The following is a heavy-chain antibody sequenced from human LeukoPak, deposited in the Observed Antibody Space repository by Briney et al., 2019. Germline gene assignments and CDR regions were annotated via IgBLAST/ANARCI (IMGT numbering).Heavy chain of an antibody. CDR2: IYSGGST. V-gene: IGHV3-53*01. J-gene: IGHJ4*02. D-gene: IGHD3-22*01. Sequence: GGSLRLSCAASGFTVSSNYMSWVRQAPGKGLEWVSVIYSGGSTYYADSVKGRFTISRDNSKNTLYLQMNSLRAEDTPVYYCARGSPYYYDSSGYYRGVDWGQGTLVTVSS. CDR3: ARGSPYYYDSSGYYRGVD. CDR1: GFTVSSNY.